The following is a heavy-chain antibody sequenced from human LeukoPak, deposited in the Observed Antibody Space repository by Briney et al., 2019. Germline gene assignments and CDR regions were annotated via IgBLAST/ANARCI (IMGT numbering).Heavy chain of an antibody. CDR2: ISSNGGST. J-gene: IGHJ4*02. CDR1: GFTFSSYA. V-gene: IGHV3-64*01. CDR3: AKVLVYVFDY. D-gene: IGHD5/OR15-5a*01. Sequence: GGSLRLSCAASGFTFSSYAMHWVRQAPGKGLEYVSAISSNGGSTYYANSVKGRFTISRDNSKNTLYLQMNSLRAEDTAVYYCAKVLVYVFDYWGQGTLVTVSS.